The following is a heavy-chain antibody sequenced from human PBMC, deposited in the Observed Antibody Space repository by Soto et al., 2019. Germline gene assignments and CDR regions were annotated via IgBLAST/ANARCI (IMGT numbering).Heavy chain of an antibody. V-gene: IGHV4-59*01. CDR3: ARVSWNQDYFDY. CDR1: GGSISSYY. D-gene: IGHD1-1*01. CDR2: IYYSGST. Sequence: KPSETLSLTCTVSGGSISSYYWSWIRQPPGKGLEWIGYIYYSGSTNYNPSLKSRVTISVDTSKNQFSLKLSSVTAADTAVYYCARVSWNQDYFDYWGQGTLVTVSS. J-gene: IGHJ4*02.